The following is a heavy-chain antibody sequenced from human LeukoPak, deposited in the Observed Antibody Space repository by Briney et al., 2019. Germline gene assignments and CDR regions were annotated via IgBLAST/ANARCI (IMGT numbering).Heavy chain of an antibody. CDR3: ARDLSNYVVSAMDY. J-gene: IGHJ4*02. CDR2: IKQDGSEE. Sequence: QSGGSLRLSCVASRFSFASYGMSWVRQAPGKGLEWVANIKQDGSEEYYVDSVKGRFTISRDNAKNSLYLQMNSLRAEDTAVYYCARDLSNYVVSAMDYWGQGTLVTVSS. V-gene: IGHV3-7*01. D-gene: IGHD4-4*01. CDR1: RFSFASYG.